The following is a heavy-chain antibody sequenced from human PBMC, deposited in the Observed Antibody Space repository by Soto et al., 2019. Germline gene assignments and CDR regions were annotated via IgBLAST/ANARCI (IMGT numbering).Heavy chain of an antibody. CDR3: ARAIPHDPNTMVRGVSFDY. D-gene: IGHD3-10*01. J-gene: IGHJ4*02. V-gene: IGHV4-34*01. CDR1: GGSFSGYY. Sequence: LLQASETLSLTCAVYGGSFSGYYWSWIRQPPGKGLEWIGEINHSGSTNYNQSLKSRVTISVDTSKNQFSLKLSSVTAADTAVYYCARAIPHDPNTMVRGVSFDYWGQGTLVTVSS. CDR2: INHSGST.